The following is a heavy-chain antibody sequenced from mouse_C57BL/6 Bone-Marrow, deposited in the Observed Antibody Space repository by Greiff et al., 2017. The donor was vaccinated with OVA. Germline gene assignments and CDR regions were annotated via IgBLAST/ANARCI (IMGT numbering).Heavy chain of an antibody. CDR2: ISSGGDYI. J-gene: IGHJ3*01. Sequence: EVKVVESGEGLVKPGGSLKLSCAASGFTFSSYAMSWVRQTPEKRLEWVAYISSGGDYIYYADTVKGRLTISRDNARNTLYLQMSSLKSEDTAMYYCTREGDWFAYWGQGTLVTVSA. CDR1: GFTFSSYA. V-gene: IGHV5-9-1*02. CDR3: TREGDWFAY.